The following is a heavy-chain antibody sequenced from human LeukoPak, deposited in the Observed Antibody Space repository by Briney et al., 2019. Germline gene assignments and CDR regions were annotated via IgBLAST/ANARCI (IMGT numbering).Heavy chain of an antibody. CDR2: ISGSGGST. Sequence: GGSLRLSCAASRFTFSNYGVNWVRQAPGKGLEWVSAISGSGGSTYYADSVKGRFTISRDNSKNTLYLQMNSLRAEDTAVYYCAKDLTAEYWGQGTLVTVSS. J-gene: IGHJ4*02. V-gene: IGHV3-23*01. D-gene: IGHD1-14*01. CDR1: RFTFSNYG. CDR3: AKDLTAEY.